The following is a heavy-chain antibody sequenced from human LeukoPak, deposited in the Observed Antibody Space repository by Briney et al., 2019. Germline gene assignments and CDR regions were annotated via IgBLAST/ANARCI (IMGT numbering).Heavy chain of an antibody. J-gene: IGHJ5*02. D-gene: IGHD3-10*01. V-gene: IGHV1-2*02. CDR2: IKPNSGGT. CDR1: GYTFTSYY. Sequence: ASVKDSCKASGYTFTSYYMHWVRQAPGQGLEWMGWIKPNSGGTNFAQKFQGRVTMTRDMSISTAYMELSRLRSDDTAVYYCAREKRLAGSRGGFDPWGQGTLVTVSS. CDR3: AREKRLAGSRGGFDP.